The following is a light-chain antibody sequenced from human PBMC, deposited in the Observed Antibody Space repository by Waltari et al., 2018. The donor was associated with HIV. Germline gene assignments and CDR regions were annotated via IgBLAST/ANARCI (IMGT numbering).Light chain of an antibody. CDR2: AAS. Sequence: DIQLTQSPSFLSASVGDRVTITCRASQGISTYLAWYQQKPGKAPKLLIYAASTLQSGVPSRFSGSGSGTEFTLTISSLQAEDFATYYCQQVNGYPFFGPGTAVDIK. CDR1: QGISTY. CDR3: QQVNGYPF. J-gene: IGKJ3*01. V-gene: IGKV1-9*01.